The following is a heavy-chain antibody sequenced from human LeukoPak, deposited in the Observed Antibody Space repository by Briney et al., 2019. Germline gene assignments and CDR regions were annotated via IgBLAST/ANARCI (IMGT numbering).Heavy chain of an antibody. CDR1: GFTFISYA. J-gene: IGHJ5*02. V-gene: IGHV3-30-3*01. Sequence: PGRSLRLSCAASGFTFISYAMHWVRPAPGKGLEWVAVISYDGSNKYYAHSVKGRFTISRDNSKNTLYLQMNSLRAEDTAVYYCNIVVVPAVHNWFDPWGQGTLVTVSS. CDR3: NIVVVPAVHNWFDP. D-gene: IGHD2-2*01. CDR2: ISYDGSNK.